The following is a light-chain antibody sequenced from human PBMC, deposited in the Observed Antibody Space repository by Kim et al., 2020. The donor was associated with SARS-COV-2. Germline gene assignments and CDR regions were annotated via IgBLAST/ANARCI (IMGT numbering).Light chain of an antibody. Sequence: CPSTRSGSVGDRGTISCRASRSIISGLAWDQQKPGKAPKLRIYKASSLESGVPSRFSGSGSGTEFTLTISSLQPDDFATYYCQHYSFGQGTKLEI. CDR3: QHYS. CDR1: RSIISG. CDR2: KAS. J-gene: IGKJ2*03. V-gene: IGKV1-5*03.